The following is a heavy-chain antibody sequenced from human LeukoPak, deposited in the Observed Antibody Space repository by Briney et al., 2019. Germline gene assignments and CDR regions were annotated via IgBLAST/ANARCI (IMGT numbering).Heavy chain of an antibody. J-gene: IGHJ4*02. CDR3: ARGFRAIFGVVIQPQAFDY. CDR2: IYYSGST. D-gene: IGHD3-3*01. Sequence: SETLSLTCTVSGGSISSSSYYWGWIRQPPGTGLEWLGSIYYSGSTYYNPSLKSRVTISVDTSKNQFSLKLSSVTAADTAVYYCARGFRAIFGVVIQPQAFDYWGQGTLVTVSS. V-gene: IGHV4-39*07. CDR1: GGSISSSSYY.